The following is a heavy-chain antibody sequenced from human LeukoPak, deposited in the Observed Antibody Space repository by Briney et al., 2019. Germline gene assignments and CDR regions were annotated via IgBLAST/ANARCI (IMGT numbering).Heavy chain of an antibody. CDR2: IYISGTP. CDR1: GDSISTYY. V-gene: IGHV4-4*07. D-gene: IGHD4-11*01. CDR3: AREKMTTITTIDY. J-gene: IGHJ4*02. Sequence: PSETLSLTCSVSGDSISTYYWTWIRQPAGKGLEWIGRIYISGTPNYNPSLRGRVIMSIDTSMNQFSLKLTSVTAAHTAVYYCAREKMTTITTIDYWGQGTLVTVSS.